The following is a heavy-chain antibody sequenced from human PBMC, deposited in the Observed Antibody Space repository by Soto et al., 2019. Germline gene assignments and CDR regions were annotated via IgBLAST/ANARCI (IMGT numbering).Heavy chain of an antibody. V-gene: IGHV3-49*03. CDR3: TRDRDLSAVLLWFGGTRDAFDI. J-gene: IGHJ3*02. CDR1: GFTFGVDA. Sequence: PGGSLRLSCTASGFTFGVDAMSWFRQAPGKGLEWVGFIRSKAYGGTTEYAASVKGRFTISRDDSKSIAYLQMNSLKTEDTAVYYCTRDRDLSAVLLWFGGTRDAFDIWGQGTMVTVSS. CDR2: IRSKAYGGTT. D-gene: IGHD3-10*01.